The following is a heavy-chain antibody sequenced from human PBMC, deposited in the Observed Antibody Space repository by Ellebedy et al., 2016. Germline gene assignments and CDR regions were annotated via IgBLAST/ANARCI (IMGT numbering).Heavy chain of an antibody. D-gene: IGHD2-8*01. V-gene: IGHV1-46*01. CDR3: ARDQRAIVLMVYAIPDDAFDI. CDR1: GFTFTSYY. CDR2: INPSGGST. J-gene: IGHJ3*02. Sequence: GGSLRLSXAASGFTFTSYYMHWVRQAPGQGLEWMGIINPSGGSTSYAQKFQGRVTMTRDTSTSTVYMELSSLRSEDTAVYYCARDQRAIVLMVYAIPDDAFDIWGQGTMVTVSS.